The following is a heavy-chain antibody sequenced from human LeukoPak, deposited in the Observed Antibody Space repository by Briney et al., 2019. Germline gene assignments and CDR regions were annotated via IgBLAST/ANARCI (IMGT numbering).Heavy chain of an antibody. CDR1: GFTFSSYG. CDR2: ISYDGSNK. J-gene: IGHJ4*02. CDR3: AKHGSSGLDY. V-gene: IGHV3-30*18. Sequence: PGGSLRLSCAASGFTFSSYGMHWVRQAPGKGLEWVAVISYDGSNKYYADSVKGRFTISRDNSKNTLYLQMNSLRAEDTAVYYCAKHGSSGLDYWGLGTPATVSS. D-gene: IGHD3-22*01.